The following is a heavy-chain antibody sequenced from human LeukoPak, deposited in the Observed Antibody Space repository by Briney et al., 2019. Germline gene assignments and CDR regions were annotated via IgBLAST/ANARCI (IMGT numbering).Heavy chain of an antibody. CDR1: GFTFSNYW. D-gene: IGHD3/OR15-3a*01. J-gene: IGHJ4*02. CDR2: IEEYGSEI. Sequence: PGGSLRLSCAVSGFTFSNYWMSWVRQAPGKGLEWVANIEEYGSEIYYVDSVKGRFTISRDNTKTSLYLQMNSLRAEDTAVYYCARPSFRTGSYFDHWGQGTLVTVSS. V-gene: IGHV3-7*01. CDR3: ARPSFRTGSYFDH.